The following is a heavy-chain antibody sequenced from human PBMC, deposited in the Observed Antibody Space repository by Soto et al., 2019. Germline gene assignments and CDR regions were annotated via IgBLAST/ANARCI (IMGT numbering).Heavy chain of an antibody. CDR3: ARVSGVLLWFGESPQDYMYV. CDR1: GGSVSSSSYY. V-gene: IGHV4-39*07. Sequence: SSETLSLTCTVSGGSVSSSSYYWGWVRQPPGKGLEWIGSVYYSGSTYYNPSLESRVTISVDKSKNQFSLKLRSLSAADTAVYYCARVSGVLLWFGESPQDYMYVWGKGTTVTVSS. CDR2: VYYSGST. D-gene: IGHD3-10*01. J-gene: IGHJ6*03.